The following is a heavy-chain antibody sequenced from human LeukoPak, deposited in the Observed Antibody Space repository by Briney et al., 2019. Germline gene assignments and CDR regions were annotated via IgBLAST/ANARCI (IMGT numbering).Heavy chain of an antibody. CDR1: GGSLSRHY. CDR3: ASGNWNYYVRWFDP. V-gene: IGHV4-39*07. D-gene: IGHD1-7*01. CDR2: IYYSGST. Sequence: SETLSLTCSVSGGSLSRHYWGWIRQPPGKGLEWIGSIYYSGSTYYNPSLKSRVTISVDTSKNQFSLKLSSVTAADTAVYYCASGNWNYYVRWFDPWGQGTLVTVSS. J-gene: IGHJ5*02.